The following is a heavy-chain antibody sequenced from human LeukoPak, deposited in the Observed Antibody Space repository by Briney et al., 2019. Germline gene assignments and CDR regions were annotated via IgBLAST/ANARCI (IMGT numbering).Heavy chain of an antibody. D-gene: IGHD3-10*01. CDR2: ISWNSDTI. CDR1: GFTFDDYA. J-gene: IGHJ5*01. CDR3: AKDDSYIRFYS. Sequence: GGSLRLSCAVSGFTFDDYAMHWVRQVPGKGLEWVSGISWNSDTIDLADSVKGRFTISRDNSKSTLHLQMSSLRAEDTAVYHCAKDDSYIRFYSWGQGTLVTVSS. V-gene: IGHV3-9*01.